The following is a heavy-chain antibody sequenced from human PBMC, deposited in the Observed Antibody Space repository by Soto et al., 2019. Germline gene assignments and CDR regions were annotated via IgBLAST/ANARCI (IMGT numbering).Heavy chain of an antibody. CDR2: IIPIFGTA. Sequence: ASVKVSCKASGGTFSSYAISWVRQAPGQGLEWMGGIIPIFGTANYAQKFQGRVTITADESTSTAYMELRSLRSEDTAVYYCARGVGATTEYFQHWGQGTLVTVSS. CDR1: GGTFSSYA. D-gene: IGHD1-26*01. CDR3: ARGVGATTEYFQH. J-gene: IGHJ1*01. V-gene: IGHV1-69*13.